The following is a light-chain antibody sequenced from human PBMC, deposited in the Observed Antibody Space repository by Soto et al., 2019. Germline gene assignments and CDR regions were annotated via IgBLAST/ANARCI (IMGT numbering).Light chain of an antibody. CDR1: QSVTSNY. V-gene: IGKV3-20*01. Sequence: IVLTQSPGTRSSSPGGGGTLSCMASQSVTSNYLAWFQQRPGQAPRLLIYGASIRATGIPDTFSGSGSGTDFTLTISRLEPEDFAVYYCQQYAGSPWTFGRGTKVDIK. CDR2: GAS. CDR3: QQYAGSPWT. J-gene: IGKJ1*01.